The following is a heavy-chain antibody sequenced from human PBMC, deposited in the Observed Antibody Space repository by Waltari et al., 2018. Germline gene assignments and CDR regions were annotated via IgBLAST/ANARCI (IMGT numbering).Heavy chain of an antibody. V-gene: IGHV4-61*09. Sequence: QVPLQESGPGLVKPSQTLSLTCTVSGGPLSSGSYYWSWIRQPAGKGLEWIGYIYTSGSTNYNPSLKSRVTISVDTSKNQFSLKLSSVTAADTAVYYCARESGSYSGDNYWGQGTLVTVSS. J-gene: IGHJ4*02. CDR1: GGPLSSGSYY. D-gene: IGHD1-26*01. CDR2: IYTSGST. CDR3: ARESGSYSGDNY.